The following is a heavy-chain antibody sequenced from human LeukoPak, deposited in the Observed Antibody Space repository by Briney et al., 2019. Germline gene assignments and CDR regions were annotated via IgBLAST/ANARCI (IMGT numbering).Heavy chain of an antibody. J-gene: IGHJ6*02. V-gene: IGHV1-69*13. D-gene: IGHD2-21*02. CDR3: ARWVVVTASDYYYYGMDV. Sequence: SVKVSCKASGDTFSNYGINWVRQAPGQGLEWMGGITPIFHTPNYAQKFQGRVTITADESTSTAHMELSSLRSEDTAVYYCARWVVVTASDYYYYGMDVWGQGTTVTVSS. CDR1: GDTFSNYG. CDR2: ITPIFHTP.